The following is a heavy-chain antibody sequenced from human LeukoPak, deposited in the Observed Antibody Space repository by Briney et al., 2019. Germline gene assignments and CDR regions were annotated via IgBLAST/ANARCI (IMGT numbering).Heavy chain of an antibody. CDR3: ARRGIVSSSWFDY. D-gene: IGHD6-13*01. Sequence: PGGSLRLSSAASGFTFSRHWMSWIRQAPGKGLEEAANIKQDGSEKYYVDSVKGRFTISRDNAKNSLYLQMNSLRAEDTAVYYCARRGIVSSSWFDYWGQGTVVTVSS. CDR1: GFTFSRHW. J-gene: IGHJ4*02. V-gene: IGHV3-7*01. CDR2: IKQDGSEK.